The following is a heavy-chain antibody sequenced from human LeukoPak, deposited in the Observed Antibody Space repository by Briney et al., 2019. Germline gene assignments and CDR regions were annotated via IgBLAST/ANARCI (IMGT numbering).Heavy chain of an antibody. CDR3: ARGGPWDLPVGKFDY. CDR1: GFTFSSYS. CDR2: ISSSSSYI. Sequence: GGSLRLSCAASGFTFSSYSMNWVRQAPGKGLEWVSSISSSSSYIYYADSVKGRFTISRDNAKNSLYLQLNSLRAEDTAVYYCARGGPWDLPVGKFDYWGQGTLVTVSS. J-gene: IGHJ4*02. D-gene: IGHD1-26*01. V-gene: IGHV3-21*01.